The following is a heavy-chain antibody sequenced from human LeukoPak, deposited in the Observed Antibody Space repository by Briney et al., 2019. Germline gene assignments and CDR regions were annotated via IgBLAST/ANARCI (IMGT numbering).Heavy chain of an antibody. CDR1: GFTVRSNY. Sequence: GGSLRLSCAASGFTVRSNYMSWVRQAPGKGLEWVSVIYSGGSTYYADSVKGRFTISRDNSKNTLYLQMNSLRAEDTAVYYCARETGGNWNRIDYWGQGTLVTVSS. D-gene: IGHD1/OR15-1a*01. V-gene: IGHV3-53*01. J-gene: IGHJ4*02. CDR2: IYSGGST. CDR3: ARETGGNWNRIDY.